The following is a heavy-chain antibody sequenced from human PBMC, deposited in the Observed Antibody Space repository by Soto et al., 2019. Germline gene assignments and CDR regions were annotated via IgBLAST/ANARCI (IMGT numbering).Heavy chain of an antibody. CDR2: IIDDGGRA. CDR1: GFTFSRNA. V-gene: IGHV3-23*01. D-gene: IGHD2-8*02. Sequence: PGGSLRLSCSASGFTFSRNAMGWVRQAPGKGLEWVSAIIDDGGRAYYADSVKGRFTISRDNSKNSLYLQMNSLRAEDTAVYYCARDSGRNYYGMDVWGQGTTVTVSS. CDR3: ARDSGRNYYGMDV. J-gene: IGHJ6*02.